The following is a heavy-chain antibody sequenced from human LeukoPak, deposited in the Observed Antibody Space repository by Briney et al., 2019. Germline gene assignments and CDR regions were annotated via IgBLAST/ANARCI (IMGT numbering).Heavy chain of an antibody. CDR3: AKDRISRAVKGDY. D-gene: IGHD6-19*01. V-gene: IGHV3-23*01. J-gene: IGHJ4*02. Sequence: QTGGSLRLSCAASGFTFSSYAMSWVRQAPGKGLEWASAISGSGGSTYYADSVKGRFTISRDNSKNTLYLQMNSLRAEDTAVYYCAKDRISRAVKGDYWGQGTLVTVSS. CDR2: ISGSGGST. CDR1: GFTFSSYA.